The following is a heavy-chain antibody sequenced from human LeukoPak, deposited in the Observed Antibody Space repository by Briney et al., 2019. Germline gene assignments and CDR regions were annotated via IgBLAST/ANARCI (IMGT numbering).Heavy chain of an antibody. CDR2: INTDSSDM. CDR3: ARDTFHPGLIDS. CDR1: GFTFSRYA. D-gene: IGHD2-21*01. J-gene: IGHJ4*02. V-gene: IGHV3-21*05. Sequence: PGGSLRLSCAASGFTFSRYAMNWVRQAPGKGLEWVSYINTDSSDMHYADSVKGRFTISRDNARNTLYLQLSSLRAEDSAVYYCARDTFHPGLIDSWGQGTLVTVSS.